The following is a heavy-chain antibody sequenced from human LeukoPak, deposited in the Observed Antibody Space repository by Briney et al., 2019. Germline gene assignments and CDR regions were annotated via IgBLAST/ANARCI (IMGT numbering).Heavy chain of an antibody. CDR1: GFTFSSYW. J-gene: IGHJ4*02. Sequence: GGSLRLSCAASGFTFSSYWMHWVRQAPGKGLVWVSRINSDGSSTSYADSVKGRFTISRDNAKNTLYLQMNSLRAEDTAVYYCARDAADYDFWSGYPGDYWGQGTLVTVSS. CDR2: INSDGSST. CDR3: ARDAADYDFWSGYPGDY. D-gene: IGHD3-3*01. V-gene: IGHV3-74*01.